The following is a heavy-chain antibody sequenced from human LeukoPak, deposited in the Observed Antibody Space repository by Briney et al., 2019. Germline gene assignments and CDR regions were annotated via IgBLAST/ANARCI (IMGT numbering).Heavy chain of an antibody. CDR3: ARELLRAFDI. D-gene: IGHD2-21*02. CDR2: ISGGGDYK. J-gene: IGHJ3*02. V-gene: IGHV3-21*01. CDR1: GFSCSSYS. Sequence: GGSLRLSCVGSGFSCSSYSMNWFRQAPGKGLEWVSSISGGGDYKYYADAAKGRFTISRDNAKNSLYLQMNSLRAEDTAVYYCARELLRAFDIWGQGTMVTVSS.